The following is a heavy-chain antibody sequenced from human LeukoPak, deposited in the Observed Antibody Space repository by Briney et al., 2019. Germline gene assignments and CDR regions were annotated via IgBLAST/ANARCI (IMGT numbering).Heavy chain of an antibody. CDR2: ISYDGSNK. Sequence: GGSLRLSCAASGFTFSSYAMHWVRQAPGKGLEWVAVISYDGSNKYYADSVKGRFTISRDNSKNTLYLQMNSLRAEDTAVYYCARDGPTIFGVVIMTFDYWGQGTLVTVSS. CDR3: ARDGPTIFGVVIMTFDY. V-gene: IGHV3-30-3*01. J-gene: IGHJ4*02. D-gene: IGHD3-3*01. CDR1: GFTFSSYA.